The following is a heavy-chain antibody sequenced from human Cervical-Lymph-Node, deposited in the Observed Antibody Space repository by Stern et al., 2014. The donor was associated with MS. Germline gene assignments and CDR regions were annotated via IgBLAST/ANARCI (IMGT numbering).Heavy chain of an antibody. V-gene: IGHV3-33*01. J-gene: IGHJ6*02. CDR2: IWYDGSNK. Sequence: QVQLVESGGGVVQPWRSLRLSCAASGFTFSSYGMPWVRPAPGQGLEWVAVIWYDGSNKYYADSVKGRFTISRDNSKNTLYLQMSSLRAEDTAVYYCARDNEDATAMDVWGQGTTVTVSS. D-gene: IGHD2-15*01. CDR3: ARDNEDATAMDV. CDR1: GFTFSSYG.